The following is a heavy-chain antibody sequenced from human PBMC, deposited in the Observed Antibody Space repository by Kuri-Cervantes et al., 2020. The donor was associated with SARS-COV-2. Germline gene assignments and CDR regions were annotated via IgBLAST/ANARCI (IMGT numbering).Heavy chain of an antibody. CDR2: INWNGGST. J-gene: IGHJ6*02. CDR3: ARGAKTDYGEKGAYGMDV. D-gene: IGHD4-17*01. V-gene: IGHV3-20*04. Sequence: GGSLRLSCAASGFTFDDYGMSWVRQAPGKGLEWVSGINWNGGSTGYADSVKGRFTISRDNAKNSLYLQMNSLRAEDTALYYCARGAKTDYGEKGAYGMDVWGQGTTVTVSS. CDR1: GFTFDDYG.